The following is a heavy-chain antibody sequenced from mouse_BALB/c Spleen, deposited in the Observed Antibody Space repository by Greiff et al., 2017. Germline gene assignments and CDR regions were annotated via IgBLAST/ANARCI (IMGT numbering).Heavy chain of an antibody. J-gene: IGHJ4*01. V-gene: IGHV10S3*01. CDR1: GFTFNTNA. CDR3: VRKAMDY. CDR2: IRSKSNNYAT. Sequence: GGGLVQPKGSLKLSCAASGFTFNTNAMNWVRQAPGKGLEWVARIRSKSNNYATYYADSVKDRFTISRDDSQSMLYLQMNNLKTEDTAMYYCVRKAMDYWGQGTSVTVSS.